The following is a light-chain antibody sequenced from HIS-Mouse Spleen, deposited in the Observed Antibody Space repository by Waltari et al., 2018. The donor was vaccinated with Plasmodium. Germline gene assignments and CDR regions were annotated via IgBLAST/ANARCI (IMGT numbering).Light chain of an antibody. CDR3: KQSYSTPQLT. V-gene: IGKV1-39*01. CDR2: AAS. J-gene: IGKJ4*02. Sequence: IQMTQSPSSLSASVGDSVTIPCRASQSISSYLNWYQQKPGKAPKFLIYAASSVQSGVPSRFSGSGSGTDFTLTISSLQPEDFATNYCKQSYSTPQLTFGGGTKVEIK. CDR1: QSISSY.